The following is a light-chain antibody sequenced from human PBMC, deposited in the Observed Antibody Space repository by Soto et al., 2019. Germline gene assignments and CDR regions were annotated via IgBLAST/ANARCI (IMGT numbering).Light chain of an antibody. V-gene: IGLV2-8*01. J-gene: IGLJ3*02. CDR3: SSYAGSNNWV. Sequence: QSALTQPPSASGSPGQSVTISCTGTSSDVGGYNYVSWYQQYPGKVPKLMIYEVTKRPSGVPDRFSGSKSGNTASLTVSGLQAEDEADYYCSSYAGSNNWVFGGGTKVTVL. CDR1: SSDVGGYNY. CDR2: EVT.